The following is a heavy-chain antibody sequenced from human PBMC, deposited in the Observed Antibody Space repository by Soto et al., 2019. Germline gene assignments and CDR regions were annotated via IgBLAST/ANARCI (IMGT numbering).Heavy chain of an antibody. D-gene: IGHD1-26*01. CDR2: IYYSGST. CDR3: ARGLFSGNSYSGGWYYFDY. V-gene: IGHV4-31*03. Sequence: SETLSLTCTVSCGSISSGGYYWSWIRQHPGKGLEWIGYIYYSGSTYYNPSLKSRVTISVDTSKNQFSLELSSVTAADTAVYYCARGLFSGNSYSGGWYYFDYWGQGALVTVSS. CDR1: CGSISSGGYY. J-gene: IGHJ4*02.